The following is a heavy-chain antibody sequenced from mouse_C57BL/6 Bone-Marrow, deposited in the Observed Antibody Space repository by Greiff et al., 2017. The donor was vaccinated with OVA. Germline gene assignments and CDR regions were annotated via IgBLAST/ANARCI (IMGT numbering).Heavy chain of an antibody. CDR1: GFSLTSYG. CDR3: ARKGGLYYGNSYYAMDY. V-gene: IGHV2-2*01. CDR2: IWSGGST. J-gene: IGHJ4*01. D-gene: IGHD2-1*01. Sequence: VMLVESGPGLVQPSQSLSITCTVSGFSLTSYGVHWVRQSPGKGLEWLGVIWSGGSTDYNAAFISRLSISKDNSKSQVFFKMNSLQADDTAIYYCARKGGLYYGNSYYAMDYWGQGTSVTVSS.